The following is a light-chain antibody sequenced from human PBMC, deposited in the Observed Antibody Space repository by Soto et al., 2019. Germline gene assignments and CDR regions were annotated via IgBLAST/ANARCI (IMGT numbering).Light chain of an antibody. CDR3: SSYADISTRLV. J-gene: IGLJ2*01. Sequence: QSALTQPASVSASPGQSITISCAGSSSDVGNYNLVSWYQQHPGKAPTLLIYEGTKRPSGVSDRFSGSKSGNTASLTISGLQGEGGADYFWSSYADISTRLVFGGGTKVTVL. CDR2: EGT. V-gene: IGLV2-23*01. CDR1: SSDVGNYNL.